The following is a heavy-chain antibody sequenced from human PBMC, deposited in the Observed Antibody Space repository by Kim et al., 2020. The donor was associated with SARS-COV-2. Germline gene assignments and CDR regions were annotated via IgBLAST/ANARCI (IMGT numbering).Heavy chain of an antibody. CDR1: GGSISSYY. J-gene: IGHJ5*02. D-gene: IGHD1-7*01. V-gene: IGHV4-59*01. Sequence: SETLSLTCTVSGGSISSYYWSWIRQPPGKGLEWIGYIYYSGSTNYNPSLKSRVTISVDTSKNQFSLKLSSVTAADTAVYYCAREAYNWNYLDPWGQGTLVTVSS. CDR2: IYYSGST. CDR3: AREAYNWNYLDP.